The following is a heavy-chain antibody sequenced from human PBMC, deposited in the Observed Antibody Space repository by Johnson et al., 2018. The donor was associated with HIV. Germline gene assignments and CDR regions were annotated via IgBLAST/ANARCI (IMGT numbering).Heavy chain of an antibody. D-gene: IGHD3-16*01. Sequence: QVQLVESGGGVVQPGRSLRLSCTSALSFSGYAMHWVRQAPGKGLEWVAVVSYDGSNKNYADSVKGRFTISRDNSKNTLYLQMNSLRAEDTAVFYCARGALGDWVDAFDIWGQGTMVTVSS. J-gene: IGHJ3*02. CDR1: ALSFSGYA. CDR2: VSYDGSNK. V-gene: IGHV3-30*04. CDR3: ARGALGDWVDAFDI.